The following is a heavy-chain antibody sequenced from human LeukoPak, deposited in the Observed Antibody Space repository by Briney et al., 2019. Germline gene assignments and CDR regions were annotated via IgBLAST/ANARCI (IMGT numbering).Heavy chain of an antibody. Sequence: ASVKVSCKASGYTFTGYYMHWVRQAPGQGLEWMGWINPNSGGTNYAQKFQGWVTMTRDTSISTAYMELSRLRSDDTAVYYCARPYGDYVTRDAFDIWGQGTMVTVSS. V-gene: IGHV1-2*04. J-gene: IGHJ3*02. D-gene: IGHD4-17*01. CDR1: GYTFTGYY. CDR3: ARPYGDYVTRDAFDI. CDR2: INPNSGGT.